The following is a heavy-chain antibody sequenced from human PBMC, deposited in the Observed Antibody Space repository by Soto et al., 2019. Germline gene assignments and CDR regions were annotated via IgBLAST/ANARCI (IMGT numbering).Heavy chain of an antibody. J-gene: IGHJ3*02. CDR3: ARDTETLGPRANDALDI. D-gene: IGHD3-3*02. Sequence: GASVKVSCKAAGYTFSAYTMNWVRQAPGQSLEWMGWISVGSGNTRYSQNFQGRVSITRDTSASTVYMELTGLKSEDTAMYYCARDTETLGPRANDALDIWGQGTMVTV. CDR1: GYTFSAYT. V-gene: IGHV1-3*01. CDR2: ISVGSGNT.